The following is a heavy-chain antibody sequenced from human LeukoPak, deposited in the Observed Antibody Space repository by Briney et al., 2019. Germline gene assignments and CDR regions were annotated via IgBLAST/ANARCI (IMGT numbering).Heavy chain of an antibody. J-gene: IGHJ4*02. Sequence: PGGSLRLSCAASGFIFSSYSVNWVRQAPGKGLEWVSYISSSGSTIYYADSVKGRFTISRDNAKNSLYLQMNSLRAEDTAVYYCARAPREWLLGYYFDYWGQGTLVTVSS. CDR2: ISSSGSTI. CDR3: ARAPREWLLGYYFDY. D-gene: IGHD3-3*01. V-gene: IGHV3-48*01. CDR1: GFIFSSYS.